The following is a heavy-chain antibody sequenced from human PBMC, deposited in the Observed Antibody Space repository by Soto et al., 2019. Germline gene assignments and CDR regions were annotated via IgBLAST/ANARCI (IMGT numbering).Heavy chain of an antibody. CDR2: THYSGST. Sequence: PLLTMRHSRTVAEGTIIGLNYRWGRISKAPGKGLEWIGNTHYSGSTYYNPSLKSRLTVSVDTSKNQFSLNLSSVTAADTAVYFCARRGVGAIQGFDYWGQGTLVTVSS. CDR3: ARRGVGAIQGFDY. CDR1: EGTIIGLNYR. J-gene: IGHJ4*02. D-gene: IGHD1-26*01. V-gene: IGHV4-39*01.